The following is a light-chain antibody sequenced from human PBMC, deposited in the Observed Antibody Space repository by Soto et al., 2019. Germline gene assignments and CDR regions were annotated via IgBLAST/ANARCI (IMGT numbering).Light chain of an antibody. J-gene: IGKJ1*01. CDR3: QQRSNWPRT. CDR2: DAS. V-gene: IGKV3-11*01. CDR1: QSVSSY. Sequence: EIVLTQSPATLSLSPGERATLSCRASQSVSSYLAWYQQKPGQAPRLLIYDASNRATGIPARFSGSGSGTDVTLTISSLEPEDFAVYYCQQRSNWPRTVGQGTKVEIK.